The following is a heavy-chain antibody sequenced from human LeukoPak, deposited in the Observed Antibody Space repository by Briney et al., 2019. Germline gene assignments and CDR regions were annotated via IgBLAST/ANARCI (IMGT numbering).Heavy chain of an antibody. CDR2: IRYDGSNK. D-gene: IGHD3-22*01. CDR1: GFTFSSYG. CDR3: AKAYDSSGYRPLYFDY. Sequence: GGSLRLSCAASGFTFSSYGMHWVRQAPGKGLEWVAVIRYDGSNKYYADSVKGRLTISRDNSKNTLYLHMNSLRAEDTAVYYCAKAYDSSGYRPLYFDYWGQGTLVTVSS. V-gene: IGHV3-30*02. J-gene: IGHJ4*02.